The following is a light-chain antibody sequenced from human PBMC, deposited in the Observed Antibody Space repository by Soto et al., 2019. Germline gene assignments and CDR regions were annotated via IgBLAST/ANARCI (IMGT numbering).Light chain of an antibody. V-gene: IGKV1-39*01. Sequence: IQMTQSPSSLSACVGDRVTITCRASQSISSYLNWYQQKPGKAPELLIYAASSLQSGVSSRFSGSGSGTDSTLTISSLQPEDFATYNCQQSYSTPLTFGGGTKVDIK. J-gene: IGKJ4*01. CDR1: QSISSY. CDR2: AAS. CDR3: QQSYSTPLT.